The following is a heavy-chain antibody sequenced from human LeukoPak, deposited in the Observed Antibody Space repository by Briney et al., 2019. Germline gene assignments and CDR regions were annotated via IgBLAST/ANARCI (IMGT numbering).Heavy chain of an antibody. Sequence: GGCLRLSCAASGFTFTDYYMSWIRQAPGKGLEWVSYISSSSSYTNYADSVKGRFTISRDNDKNSLYLQMNSLRAEDTAVYYCARYSHCYDGSGPQGYWGQGTLVTVSS. J-gene: IGHJ4*02. CDR3: ARYSHCYDGSGPQGY. V-gene: IGHV3-11*06. CDR1: GFTFTDYY. D-gene: IGHD3-22*01. CDR2: ISSSSSYT.